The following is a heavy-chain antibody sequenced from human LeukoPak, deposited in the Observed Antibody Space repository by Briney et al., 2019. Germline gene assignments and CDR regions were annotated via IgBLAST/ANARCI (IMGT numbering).Heavy chain of an antibody. CDR3: ARLANPSGYWD. J-gene: IGHJ4*02. Sequence: GGSLRLSCAASGFTFTSYDMHWVGQAPGKGLEWVSVVYSGGSTFYADSVKGRFTISRDNSKNTLYLQMNSLRVEDTAVYYCARLANPSGYWDWGQGTLVTVSS. D-gene: IGHD3-22*01. V-gene: IGHV3-53*01. CDR1: GFTFTSYD. CDR2: VYSGGST.